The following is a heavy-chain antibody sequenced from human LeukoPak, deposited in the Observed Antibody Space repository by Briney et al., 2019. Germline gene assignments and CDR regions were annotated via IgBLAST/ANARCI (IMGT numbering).Heavy chain of an antibody. CDR1: GFTFSSYA. CDR2: LRGDGST. CDR3: AKASWVSNGDAVL. Sequence: GGCLRLSCAASGFTFSSYAMSWGRQAPAGGLGWVSSLRGDGSTFYADSVKGRFTLSRDESRNTVYFQLNSLRVEDTAVYYCAKASWVSNGDAVLWGQGTLVTVFS. J-gene: IGHJ4*02. D-gene: IGHD1-1*01. V-gene: IGHV3-23*01.